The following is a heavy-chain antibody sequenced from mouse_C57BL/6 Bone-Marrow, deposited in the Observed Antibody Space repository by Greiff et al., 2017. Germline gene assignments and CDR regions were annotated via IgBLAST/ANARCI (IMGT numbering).Heavy chain of an antibody. J-gene: IGHJ2*01. CDR1: GFTFSDYG. V-gene: IGHV5-17*01. CDR2: ISSGSSTI. Sequence: DVQLQESGGGLVKPGGSLKLSCAASGFTFSDYGMHWVRQAPEKGLEWVAYISSGSSTIYYADTVKGRFTISRENAKNTLFLQMTSLRSEDTAMXYCARGNFDYWGQGTTLTVSS. CDR3: ARGNFDY.